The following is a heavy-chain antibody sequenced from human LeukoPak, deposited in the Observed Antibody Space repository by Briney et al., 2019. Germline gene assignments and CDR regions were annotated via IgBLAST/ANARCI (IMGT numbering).Heavy chain of an antibody. CDR3: ARDRAVCSSTSCHDYYYYGMDV. Sequence: ASVEVSCKASGGTFSSYAISWVRQAPGQGLEWMGGIIPIFGTANYAQKFQGRVTITADESTSTAYMELSSLRSEDTAVYYCARDRAVCSSTSCHDYYYYGMDVWGQGTTVTVSS. CDR1: GGTFSSYA. V-gene: IGHV1-69*13. J-gene: IGHJ6*02. D-gene: IGHD2-2*01. CDR2: IIPIFGTA.